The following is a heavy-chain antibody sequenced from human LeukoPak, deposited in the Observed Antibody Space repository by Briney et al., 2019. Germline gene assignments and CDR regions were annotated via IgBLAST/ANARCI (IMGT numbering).Heavy chain of an antibody. D-gene: IGHD3/OR15-3a*01. CDR1: GGSISSSSYY. CDR2: IYYSGST. Sequence: SETLSLTCTVSGGSISSSSYYWGWIRQPSGKGLEWIGNIYYSGSTYYNPSLESRVSISIDTSKNQFSLRLTSVTAADTAVYYCARQTGSGLFILPGGQGTLVTVSS. V-gene: IGHV4-39*01. CDR3: ARQTGSGLFILP. J-gene: IGHJ4*02.